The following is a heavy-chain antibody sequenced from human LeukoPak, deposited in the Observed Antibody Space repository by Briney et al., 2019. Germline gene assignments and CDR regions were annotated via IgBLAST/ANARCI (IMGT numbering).Heavy chain of an antibody. CDR3: ITDPGAWAPI. CDR1: GLTFSNAW. V-gene: IGHV3-15*01. D-gene: IGHD1-26*01. CDR2: IKSKTDGETT. Sequence: GGSLTLSCVASGLTFSNAWMSWVRQAPGKGLEWVGRIKSKTDGETTDYAAPVKGRFTISRDDSKSTLYLQMNRLNIEDTAVYYCITDPGAWAPIWGQGTMVTVSS. J-gene: IGHJ3*02.